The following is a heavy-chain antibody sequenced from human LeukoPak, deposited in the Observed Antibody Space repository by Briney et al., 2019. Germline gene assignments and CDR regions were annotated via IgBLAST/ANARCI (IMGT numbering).Heavy chain of an antibody. CDR1: GMVFPFAW. CDR3: TTLRALRFPDD. D-gene: IGHD3-3*01. V-gene: IGHV3-15*05. CDR2: IRRKSDGGTA. Sequence: NTGGSLRLSCEASGMVFPFAWMSWVRQVPGKGPEWVGRIRRKSDGGTADYAAPVKGRFAISRDDSQNMLFLQMNNLKTEDTAVYYCTTLRALRFPDDWGQGTLVIVSS. J-gene: IGHJ4*02.